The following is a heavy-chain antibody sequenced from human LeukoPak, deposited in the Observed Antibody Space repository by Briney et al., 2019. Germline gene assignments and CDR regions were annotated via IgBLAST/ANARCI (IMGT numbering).Heavy chain of an antibody. CDR2: IYSGGST. CDR1: GFTVSSNY. D-gene: IGHD3-9*01. V-gene: IGHV3-53*01. Sequence: GGSLRPSCAASGFTVSSNYMSWVRQAPGKGLEWVSVIYSGGSTYYADSVKGRFTISRDNSQNTLYLQMNSLRAEDTAVYYCARVALRYFDWPGYFDYWGQGTLVTVSS. CDR3: ARVALRYFDWPGYFDY. J-gene: IGHJ4*02.